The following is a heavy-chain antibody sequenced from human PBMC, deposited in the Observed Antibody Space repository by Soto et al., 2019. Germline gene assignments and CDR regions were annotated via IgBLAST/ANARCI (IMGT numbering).Heavy chain of an antibody. CDR1: GFTFSDYY. CDR3: AAVTGTTWPYYYGMDV. J-gene: IGHJ6*02. V-gene: IGHV3-11*01. Sequence: QVQLVESGGGLVKPGGSLRLSCAASGFTFSDYYMSWIRQAPGKGLEWVSYISSSGSTIYYADSVKGRFTISRDNAKNSLYLQMNSLRVEDTAVYYCAAVTGTTWPYYYGMDVWGQGTTVTVSS. D-gene: IGHD4-17*01. CDR2: ISSSGSTI.